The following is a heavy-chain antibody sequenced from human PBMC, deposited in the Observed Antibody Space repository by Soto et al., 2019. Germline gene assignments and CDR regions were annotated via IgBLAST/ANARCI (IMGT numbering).Heavy chain of an antibody. CDR3: ARSPPRVEKNNYAGGWFDP. Sequence: SXKVSCKATGYPXTKYDIDLVRQATGQGLEWMGWINPNSGNTGYSQKLQGRVTMTRNTSISTAYMELSSLRFDDTAVYYCARSPPRVEKNNYAGGWFDPWGQGTLGTVSS. V-gene: IGHV1-8*01. CDR1: GYPXTKYD. CDR2: INPNSGNT. J-gene: IGHJ5*02. D-gene: IGHD4-4*01.